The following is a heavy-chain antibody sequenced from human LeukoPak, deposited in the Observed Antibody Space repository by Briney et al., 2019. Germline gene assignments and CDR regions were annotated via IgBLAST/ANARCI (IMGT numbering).Heavy chain of an antibody. CDR2: VDYSGDT. J-gene: IGHJ5*02. V-gene: IGHV4-39*07. CDR1: GGSVSSNDYF. Sequence: SETLSLTCTVSGGSVSSNDYFWGWICQSAAKGLEWIGSVDYSGDTYYNPSLKSRLTISIDTSRNQFSLRLSSVTAAGADTAVYYCVREVNHYGLRRNSFDPWGQGLKVTVSS. CDR3: VREVNHYGLRRNSFDP. D-gene: IGHD3/OR15-3a*01.